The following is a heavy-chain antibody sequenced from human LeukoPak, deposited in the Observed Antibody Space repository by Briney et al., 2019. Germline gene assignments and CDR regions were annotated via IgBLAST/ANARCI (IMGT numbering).Heavy chain of an antibody. CDR3: ARRSTYYFDY. Sequence: SETLSLTCTVSGGSISSYYWSWIRQPPGKGLEWVGYIYYSGSTNYNPSLKSRVTISVDTSKNQFSLKLSSVTAADTAVYYCARRSTYYFDYWGQGTLVTVSS. J-gene: IGHJ4*02. V-gene: IGHV4-59*01. CDR1: GGSISSYY. D-gene: IGHD6-13*01. CDR2: IYYSGST.